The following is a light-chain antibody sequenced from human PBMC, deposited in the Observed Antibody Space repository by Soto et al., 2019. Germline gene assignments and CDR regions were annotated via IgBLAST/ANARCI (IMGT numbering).Light chain of an antibody. CDR3: QHRSHWPGTWT. J-gene: IGKJ1*01. CDR1: QSIGIY. V-gene: IGKV3-11*01. CDR2: GAS. Sequence: EIVLTQSPATLSLSTGERATLSCRASQSIGIYLAWYRQKPGQAPRPRLYGASNRATCIPARFTGSVSGTDFTLTITSLEREDFAVSYCQHRSHWPGTWTFGQGTKVEIK.